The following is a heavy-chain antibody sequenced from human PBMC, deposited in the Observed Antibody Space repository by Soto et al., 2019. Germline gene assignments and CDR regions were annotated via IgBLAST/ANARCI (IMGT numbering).Heavy chain of an antibody. CDR1: GGSFSGYY. CDR2: INHSGST. J-gene: IGHJ6*02. Sequence: PSETLSLTCAVYGGSFSGYYWSWIRQPPGKGLEWIGEINHSGSTNYNPSLKSRVTISVDTSKNQFSLKLSSVTAADTAVYYCARVFWLSPPYHYLMYFWGQGSTVIVSS. D-gene: IGHD5-12*01. V-gene: IGHV4-34*01. CDR3: ARVFWLSPPYHYLMYF.